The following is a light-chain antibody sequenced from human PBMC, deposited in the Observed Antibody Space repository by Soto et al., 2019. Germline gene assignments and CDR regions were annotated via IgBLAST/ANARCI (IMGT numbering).Light chain of an antibody. V-gene: IGKV3-11*01. CDR3: QQRSNWPWT. CDR1: QSVSSY. J-gene: IGKJ4*01. CDR2: DTS. Sequence: EIVLTQSPATLSLSPGERATLSCRASQSVSSYLAWYQQKPGQAPRLLMYDTSNRATGIPARFSGSGSGTDFTLTISSLEPEDFAVYYFQQRSNWPWTFGGGTKVEIK.